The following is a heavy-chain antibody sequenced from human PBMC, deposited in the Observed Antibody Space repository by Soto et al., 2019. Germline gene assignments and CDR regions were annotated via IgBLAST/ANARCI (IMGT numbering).Heavy chain of an antibody. D-gene: IGHD5-12*01. J-gene: IGHJ6*02. CDR2: ISSSGSTI. Sequence: SLRLSCAASGFTFSDYYTSWIRQAPGKGLEWVSYISSSGSTIYYADSVKGRFTISRDNAKNSLYLQMNSLRAEDTAVYYCASGNVDIVATITGYYYGMDVWGQGTTVTVSS. CDR1: GFTFSDYY. CDR3: ASGNVDIVATITGYYYGMDV. V-gene: IGHV3-11*01.